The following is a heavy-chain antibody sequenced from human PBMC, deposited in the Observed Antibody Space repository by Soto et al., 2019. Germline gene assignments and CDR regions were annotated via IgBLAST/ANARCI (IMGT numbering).Heavy chain of an antibody. D-gene: IGHD3-22*01. J-gene: IGHJ4*02. CDR3: AKNPGYYYDSTGYHFDY. CDR1: GFTFTTYA. V-gene: IGHV3-23*01. CDR2: ISYGGGTT. Sequence: GGSLRLSCAASGFTFTTYAMNWVRQAPGKGLEWVSAISYGGGTTYYADSVKGRFTISRDNSKNTLYLQMDSLRAEDTAVYYCAKNPGYYYDSTGYHFDYWGQGTLVTVSS.